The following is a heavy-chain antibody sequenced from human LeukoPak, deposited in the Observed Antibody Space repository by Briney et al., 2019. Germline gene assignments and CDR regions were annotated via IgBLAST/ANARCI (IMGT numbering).Heavy chain of an antibody. CDR3: AELGITMIGGV. Sequence: GGSLRLSCAASGFTFSSFDMTWVRQAPGKGLESVSAISDSGSRPFYADSVKGRFTISRDNSKNTLYLQMNSLRAEDTAVYYCAELGITMIGGVWGKGTTVTISS. D-gene: IGHD3-10*02. V-gene: IGHV3-23*01. CDR1: GFTFSSFD. CDR2: ISDSGSRP. J-gene: IGHJ6*04.